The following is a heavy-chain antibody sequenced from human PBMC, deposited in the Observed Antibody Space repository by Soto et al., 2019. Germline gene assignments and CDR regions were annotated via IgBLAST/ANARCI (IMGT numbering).Heavy chain of an antibody. V-gene: IGHV4-31*03. CDR1: GGSISSGGYY. Sequence: SETLSLTCTVSGGSISSGGYYWSWIRQHPGKGLEWIGYIYYSGSTYYNPSLKSRVTISVDTSKNQFSLKLSSVTAADTAVYYCARSPTTVTTFDYWGQGTLVTSPQ. CDR2: IYYSGST. J-gene: IGHJ4*02. D-gene: IGHD4-17*01. CDR3: ARSPTTVTTFDY.